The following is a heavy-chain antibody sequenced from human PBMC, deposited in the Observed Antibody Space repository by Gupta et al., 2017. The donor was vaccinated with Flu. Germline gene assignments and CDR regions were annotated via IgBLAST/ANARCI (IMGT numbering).Heavy chain of an antibody. CDR2: IYYSGPT. CDR1: GGSVSSGVHY. D-gene: IGHD2-8*02. V-gene: IGHV4-61*08. J-gene: IGHJ5*02. Sequence: GPGLVRPSETLSLTCTVSGGSVSSGVHYWNWFRQPPGKGLEWIGYIYYSGPTTYNPSLQSRVSFSVDTSKNQFSLKLTSVTEADTAVYYCAREGIDCPGGTCSNYVDPWGQGALVTVSS. CDR3: AREGIDCPGGTCSNYVDP.